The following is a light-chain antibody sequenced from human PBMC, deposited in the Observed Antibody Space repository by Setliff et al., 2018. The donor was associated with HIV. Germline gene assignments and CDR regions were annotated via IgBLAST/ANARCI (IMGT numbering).Light chain of an antibody. Sequence: QSALAQPASVSGSPGQSITISCNGTSSDLGSYNLVSWYQEPPGKVPKLIIYEVSKRSSGLSYRFSGSKSGNTASLTIVGLQPEDEADYYCCSYTSSSTYVFGTGTKATVL. CDR3: CSYTSSSTYV. CDR1: SSDLGSYNL. V-gene: IGLV2-14*02. CDR2: EVS. J-gene: IGLJ1*01.